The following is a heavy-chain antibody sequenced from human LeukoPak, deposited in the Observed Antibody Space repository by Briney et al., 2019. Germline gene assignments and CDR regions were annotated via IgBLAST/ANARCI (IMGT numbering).Heavy chain of an antibody. Sequence: GASVKVSCKASGYTFTGYYMHWVRQAPGQGLEWMGWINPNSGGTNYAQKFQGRVTMTRDTSISTAYMELSRLRSDDTAVYYCARGYCSGGSCTRLKYYYYYGMDVWGQGTTVTVSS. J-gene: IGHJ6*02. V-gene: IGHV1-2*02. CDR2: INPNSGGT. CDR3: ARGYCSGGSCTRLKYYYYYGMDV. D-gene: IGHD2-15*01. CDR1: GYTFTGYY.